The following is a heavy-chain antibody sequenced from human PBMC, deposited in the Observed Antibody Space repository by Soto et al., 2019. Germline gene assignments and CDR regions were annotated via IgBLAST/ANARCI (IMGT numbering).Heavy chain of an antibody. CDR3: AGNWNDGDDYFDS. CDR1: GYTFTGYY. V-gene: IGHV1-2*02. J-gene: IGHJ4*02. CDR2: INPNSGGT. Sequence: QVQLVQSGAEVKKPGASVKVSCKASGYTFTGYYMHWVRQAPGQGFEWMGWINPNSGGTNYAQKFQGRVTMTRDTSISTVYMELSRLRSDGTAVYYCAGNWNDGDDYFDSWGQGTLVTVSS. D-gene: IGHD1-1*01.